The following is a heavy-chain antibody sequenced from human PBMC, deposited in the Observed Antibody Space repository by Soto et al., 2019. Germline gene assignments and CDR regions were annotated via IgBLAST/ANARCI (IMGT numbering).Heavy chain of an antibody. D-gene: IGHD5-18*01. Sequence: EVQLVESGGGLLQPGGSLRLSCAVSGSTFSNDWMHWVRQAPGKGLVWVSHINSDGSSTNYADFVKGRFTIARDNAKNTVYQQMNSLRDEDTAVYYCARDRSYILDVWGQGTQVNVSS. J-gene: IGHJ6*02. CDR2: INSDGSST. CDR1: GSTFSNDW. CDR3: ARDRSYILDV. V-gene: IGHV3-74*01.